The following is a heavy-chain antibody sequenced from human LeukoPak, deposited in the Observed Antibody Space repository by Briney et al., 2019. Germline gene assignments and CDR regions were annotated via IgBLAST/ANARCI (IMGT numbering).Heavy chain of an antibody. V-gene: IGHV3-66*01. Sequence: PGGSLRLSCAASGFTVSSNYMTWVRQAPGKGLECVSVIYSGGSTYYADSVKGRFTISRDNSKNTLYLQMNSLRAEDTAVYYCARAPGGDYYGGLDYWGQGTLVTVSS. D-gene: IGHD4-23*01. CDR2: IYSGGST. CDR3: ARAPGGDYYGGLDY. CDR1: GFTVSSNY. J-gene: IGHJ4*02.